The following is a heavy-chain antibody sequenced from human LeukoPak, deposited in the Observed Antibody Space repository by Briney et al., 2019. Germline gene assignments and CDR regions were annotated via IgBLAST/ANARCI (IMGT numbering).Heavy chain of an antibody. V-gene: IGHV3-7*03. CDR2: MNQDGSEK. D-gene: IGHD6-19*01. CDR1: GFTFRSYW. J-gene: IGHJ4*02. Sequence: PGGSLRLSCAASGFTFRSYWMTWVRQAPGKGLEWVANMNQDGSEKYSVDSVKGRFTVSRDNAKNSLYLQMNSLRAEDAAVYYCASGRYSSGNYWGQGTLVTVSS. CDR3: ASGRYSSGNY.